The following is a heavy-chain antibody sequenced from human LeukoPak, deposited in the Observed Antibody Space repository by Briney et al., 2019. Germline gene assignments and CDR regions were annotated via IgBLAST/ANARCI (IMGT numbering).Heavy chain of an antibody. CDR1: GFTCSDYD. D-gene: IGHD1-26*01. CDR2: TARKSHNFAT. V-gene: IGHV3-73*01. CDR3: TTYRNGHQ. J-gene: IGHJ4*02. Sequence: RESMKVTSATDGFTCSDYDSTWIRQSSGNLLEWIGRTARKSHNFATAYDASVKGRFTIFSVFFKQKTAYEMNSLRIEDTAVYYCTTYRNGHQWGQGTLVTVSS.